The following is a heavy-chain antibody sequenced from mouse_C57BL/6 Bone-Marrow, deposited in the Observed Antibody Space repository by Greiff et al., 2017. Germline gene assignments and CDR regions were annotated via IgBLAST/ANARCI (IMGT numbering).Heavy chain of an antibody. CDR2: IDPSDSYT. D-gene: IGHD1-1*01. V-gene: IGHV1-50*01. CDR1: GYTFTSYW. CDR3: AREDYYYGSGAWFAY. J-gene: IGHJ3*01. Sequence: VQLQQPGAELVKPGASVKLSCKASGYTFTSYWMQWVKQRPGQGLEWIGEIDPSDSYTNYNQKFKGKATLTVDTSSSTAYMQLSSLTSEDSAVYDCAREDYYYGSGAWFAYWGQGTLVTVSA.